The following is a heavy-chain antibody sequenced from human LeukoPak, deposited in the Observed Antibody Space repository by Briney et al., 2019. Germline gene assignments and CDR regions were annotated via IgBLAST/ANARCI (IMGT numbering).Heavy chain of an antibody. D-gene: IGHD1-26*01. J-gene: IGHJ3*02. V-gene: IGHV3-23*01. Sequence: GSLRLSCAAPGFTFSSYAMSWVRQAPGKGLEWVSAISGSGGSTYYADSVKGRFTISRDNSKNTLYLQMNSLRAEDTAVYYCAKIPRYSGTYDAFDIWGQGTMVTVSS. CDR2: ISGSGGST. CDR3: AKIPRYSGTYDAFDI. CDR1: GFTFSSYA.